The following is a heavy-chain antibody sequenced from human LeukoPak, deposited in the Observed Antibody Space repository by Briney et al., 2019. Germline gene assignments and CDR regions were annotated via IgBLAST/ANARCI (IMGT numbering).Heavy chain of an antibody. CDR2: ISGGGT. V-gene: IGHV3-23*01. CDR1: GFTFSSYG. J-gene: IGHJ4*02. Sequence: GGSLRLSSTASGFTFSSYGMSWVRRAPGKGLERVSAISGGGTYYADSVKGRFTISRDNSKNTLYLQMNSLRVEDTAVYYCARQSPSQGTDYWGQGTLVTVSS. CDR3: ARQSPSQGTDY.